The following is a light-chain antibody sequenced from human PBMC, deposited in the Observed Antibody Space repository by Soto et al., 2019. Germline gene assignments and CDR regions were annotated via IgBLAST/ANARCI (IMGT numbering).Light chain of an antibody. CDR2: GAS. CDR3: QQYGRSVLALS. Sequence: VLTQSPGTLSLSPGERATLSCRASQSVGSSYLAWYQQKPGQAPRLLIYGASNRATGIPDRFSGGGSGTDFTLTISRLEPEDFAVYYCQQYGRSVLALSFGGGTKVEI. J-gene: IGKJ4*01. V-gene: IGKV3-20*01. CDR1: QSVGSSY.